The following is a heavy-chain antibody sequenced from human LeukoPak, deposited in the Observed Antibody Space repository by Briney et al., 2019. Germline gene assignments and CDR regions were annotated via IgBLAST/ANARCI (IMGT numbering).Heavy chain of an antibody. CDR3: ARHIQNDLRKNYYDILTGYYVPGWFDP. Sequence: ETLSLTCAVYGGSFSGYYWSWIRQPPGKGLEWIGEINHSVSTNYNPSLKSRVTISVYTSKNQVSLKLSAVTAADTAVYYCARHIQNDLRKNYYDILTGYYVPGWFDPWGQGTLVTVSS. J-gene: IGHJ5*02. D-gene: IGHD3-9*01. CDR2: INHSVST. V-gene: IGHV4-34*01. CDR1: GGSFSGYY.